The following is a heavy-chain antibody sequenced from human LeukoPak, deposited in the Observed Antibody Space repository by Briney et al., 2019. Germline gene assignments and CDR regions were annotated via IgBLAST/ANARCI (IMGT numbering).Heavy chain of an antibody. CDR1: GFSFSNYA. D-gene: IGHD3-22*01. V-gene: IGHV3-23*01. CDR2: ISANSGNT. Sequence: GGSLRLSCAASGFSFSNYAINWLMSRVRQAPGKGLEWVSTISANSGNTYYTDSVKGRFTISRDNSKNTLYLQMNSLRAEDTAVYYCVKRTAYGSGDYPFDYWGQGTLVTVSS. CDR3: VKRTAYGSGDYPFDY. J-gene: IGHJ4*02.